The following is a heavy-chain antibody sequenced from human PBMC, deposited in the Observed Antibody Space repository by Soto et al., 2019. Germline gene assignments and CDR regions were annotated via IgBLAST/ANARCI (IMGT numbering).Heavy chain of an antibody. D-gene: IGHD4-4*01. CDR3: ARDSRSTTTYGLDV. V-gene: IGHV4-30-2*01. Sequence: PSETLSLTCACSGCSISSCGYSWSWLGLPPGKGLECIGYIYHGESTNYNPSLMSRVIISVDRAKNQLSLILKSVTPADTAVYYCARDSRSTTTYGLDVWGQGTTVTVS. CDR1: GCSISSCGYS. J-gene: IGHJ6*02. CDR2: IYHGEST.